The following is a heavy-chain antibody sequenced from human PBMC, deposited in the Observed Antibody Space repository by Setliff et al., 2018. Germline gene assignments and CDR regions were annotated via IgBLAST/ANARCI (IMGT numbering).Heavy chain of an antibody. J-gene: IGHJ5*02. CDR1: GITFKNAW. V-gene: IGHV3-15*01. Sequence: SLKISCAVSGITFKNAWMTWVRQSPGKGLEWVGRIKSKSEGEARDYAAPVKGRFTISRDDSKQIVYLQMNSLKIEDTAVYYCSTGPRDSRNYLNWIGHWGQGALVTVSS. CDR3: STGPRDSRNYLNWIGH. CDR2: IKSKSEGEAR. D-gene: IGHD3-22*01.